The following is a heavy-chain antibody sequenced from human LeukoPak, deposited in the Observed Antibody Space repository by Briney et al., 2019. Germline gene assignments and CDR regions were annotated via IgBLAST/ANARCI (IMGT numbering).Heavy chain of an antibody. CDR3: ARDIVYYDYVRGSYFFDY. CDR1: GFTFSSYS. CDR2: ISSSSSYI. V-gene: IGHV3-21*01. Sequence: GSLRLSCAASGFTFSSYSMNWVRQAPGKGLEWVSSISSSSSYIYYADSVKGRFTISRDNAKNSLYLQMNSLRAEDTAVYYCARDIVYYDYVRGSYFFDYWGQGTLVTVSS. D-gene: IGHD3-16*01. J-gene: IGHJ4*02.